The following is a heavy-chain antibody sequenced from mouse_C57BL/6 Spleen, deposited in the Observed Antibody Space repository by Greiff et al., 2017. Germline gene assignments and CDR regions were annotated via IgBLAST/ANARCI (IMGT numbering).Heavy chain of an antibody. V-gene: IGHV14-4*01. CDR1: GFNIKDDY. CDR2: IDPENGDT. Sequence: VQLKQSGAELVRPGASVKLSCTASGFNIKDDYMHWVKQRPEQGLEWIGWIDPENGDTEYASKFQGKATITADTSSNTAYLQLSSLTSEDTAVYYCTTRHYGSSYFAYWGQGTLVTVSA. J-gene: IGHJ3*01. D-gene: IGHD1-1*01. CDR3: TTRHYGSSYFAY.